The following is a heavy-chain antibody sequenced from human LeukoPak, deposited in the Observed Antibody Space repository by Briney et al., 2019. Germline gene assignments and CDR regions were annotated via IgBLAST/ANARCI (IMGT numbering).Heavy chain of an antibody. CDR3: AKTTAGYSSGRYPGWPVDY. D-gene: IGHD6-19*01. Sequence: GGSLRLSCAASGFTFSSYAMYWVRQAPGKGREGVSGISGSGGSTYYADSVKGRLTISRDNSKNTVYLQMNSLRAEDTAVYDCAKTTAGYSSGRYPGWPVDYWGQGTLVTVPS. V-gene: IGHV3-23*01. CDR1: GFTFSSYA. CDR2: ISGSGGST. J-gene: IGHJ4*02.